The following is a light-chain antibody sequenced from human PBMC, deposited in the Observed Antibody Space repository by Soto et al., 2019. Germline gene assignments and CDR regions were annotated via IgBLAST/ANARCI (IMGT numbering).Light chain of an antibody. J-gene: IGKJ4*01. V-gene: IGKV3-11*01. CDR3: QQRTNWPLT. CDR2: DTS. CDR1: QSISRY. Sequence: EILLTQSPPTLSLSPGQRATLSCRASQSISRYLAWYQQKPGQAPRLLIYDTSTRATGIPARFSGSGSGTDFTLTISSLEPEDFAVYYCQQRTNWPLTLGGGTKVEIK.